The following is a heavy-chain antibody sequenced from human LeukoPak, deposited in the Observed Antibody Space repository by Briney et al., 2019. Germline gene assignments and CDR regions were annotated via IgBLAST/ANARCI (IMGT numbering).Heavy chain of an antibody. D-gene: IGHD3-10*01. CDR2: IYYSGST. J-gene: IGHJ4*02. Sequence: SETLSLTCTVSGGSISSYYWSWIRQPPGKGLEWIGYIYYSGSTNYNPSLKSRVTISVDTSKNQFSLKLSSVTAADTAVYYCARRGSSGEFDYWGQGTLVTVSS. CDR1: GGSISSYY. CDR3: ARRGSSGEFDY. V-gene: IGHV4-59*08.